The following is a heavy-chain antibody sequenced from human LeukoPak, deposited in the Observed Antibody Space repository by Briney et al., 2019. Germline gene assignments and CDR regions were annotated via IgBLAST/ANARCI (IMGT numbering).Heavy chain of an antibody. CDR2: IDPNRGDR. J-gene: IGHJ4*02. CDR1: GYTFTSLY. CDR3: ARDNYDKRFEY. D-gene: IGHD3-22*01. Sequence: ASVKVSCKTSGYTFTSLYIHWVRQAPGQGLEWMGRIDPNRGDRNFAQRFQDRVTFTTDASISTAYMELSSLGSDDTAVYYCARDNYDKRFEYWGQGTLVTVSP. V-gene: IGHV1-2*06.